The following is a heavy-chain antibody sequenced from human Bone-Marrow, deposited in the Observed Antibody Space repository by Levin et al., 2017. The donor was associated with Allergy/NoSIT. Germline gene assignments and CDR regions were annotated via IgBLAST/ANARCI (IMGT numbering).Heavy chain of an antibody. CDR3: AREVSHYYGSGTFYFDL. Sequence: LRLSCSVSSGFIRSDEQYWSWIRQSPGKGLEWIGYTYYSGSTYYNPSLRSRVKMSVDTSKSQFSLELNSVTAADTAVYYCAREVSHYYGSGTFYFDLWGQGILVTVSS. CDR1: SGFIRSDEQY. J-gene: IGHJ4*01. V-gene: IGHV4-30-4*01. CDR2: TYYSGST. D-gene: IGHD3-10*01.